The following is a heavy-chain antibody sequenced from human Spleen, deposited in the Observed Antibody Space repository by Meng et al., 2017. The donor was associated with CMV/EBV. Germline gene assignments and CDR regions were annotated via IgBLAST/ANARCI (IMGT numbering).Heavy chain of an antibody. Sequence: EVQLVESGGGLVKPGGSLRLSCAASVFTFSSYSMNWVRQAPGKGLEWVSSISSSSSYIYYADSVKGRFTISRDNAKNSLYLQMNSLRAEDTAVYYCARGGYSSSWYTPNWFDPWGQGTLVTVSS. J-gene: IGHJ5*02. V-gene: IGHV3-21*01. CDR2: ISSSSSYI. CDR3: ARGGYSSSWYTPNWFDP. D-gene: IGHD6-13*01. CDR1: VFTFSSYS.